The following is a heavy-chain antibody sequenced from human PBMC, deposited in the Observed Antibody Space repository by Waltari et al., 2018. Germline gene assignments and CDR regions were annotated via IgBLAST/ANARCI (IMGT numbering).Heavy chain of an antibody. CDR1: GYTLSDYH. CDR2: RKSNSGGT. J-gene: IGHJ4*02. D-gene: IGHD4-4*01. CDR3: ARDPGHGYSAFDY. V-gene: IGHV1-2*02. Sequence: QVQLLQSGAEVKQPGASVKVSCKASGYTLSDYHMHWVRQAPGQGLEWMGWRKSNSGGTRFAQICQGRVTIIWDTSISTAYMELTRLTSDDTATYYCARDPGHGYSAFDYWGQGTLVTVSS.